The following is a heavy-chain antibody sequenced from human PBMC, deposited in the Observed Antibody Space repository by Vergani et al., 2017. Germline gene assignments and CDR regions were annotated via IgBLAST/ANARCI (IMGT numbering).Heavy chain of an antibody. Sequence: EVQLVESGGGLVQPGGSLRLSCAASGFTFSSYWMSWGRQAPGKGLEWVANIKQDGSEKYYVDSVKGRFTISRDNAKNSLYLQMNSLRAEDTAVYYCARVWRVLALDYWGQGTLVTVSS. J-gene: IGHJ4*02. CDR3: ARVWRVLALDY. V-gene: IGHV3-7*03. CDR2: IKQDGSEK. D-gene: IGHD4/OR15-4a*01. CDR1: GFTFSSYW.